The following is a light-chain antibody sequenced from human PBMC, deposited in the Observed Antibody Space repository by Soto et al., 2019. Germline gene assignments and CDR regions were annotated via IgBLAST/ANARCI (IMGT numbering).Light chain of an antibody. Sequence: QSALTQPRSVSGSPGQSVTISCTGTSSDVGDYNYVSWYQQHPGKAPKLMIYDVNQRPSGVPDRFSGSKSGNTASLTISGLQAEDEADYYCSAYSSTSTLEIFGGGTKLTVL. CDR1: SSDVGDYNY. CDR2: DVN. V-gene: IGLV2-11*01. J-gene: IGLJ2*01. CDR3: SAYSSTSTLEI.